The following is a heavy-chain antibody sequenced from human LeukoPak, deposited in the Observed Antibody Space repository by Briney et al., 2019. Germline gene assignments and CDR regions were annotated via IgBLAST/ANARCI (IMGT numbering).Heavy chain of an antibody. Sequence: PGGSLRLSCVASGFTFSTYSMNWVRQAPGKGLEWVSSISGNSVYISYADSVKGRFTISRDNAKESLYLQMNSLRDEDTAVYYCAMSTIGARAGSDYWGQGTLVTVSS. J-gene: IGHJ4*02. CDR3: AMSTIGARAGSDY. CDR1: GFTFSTYS. CDR2: ISGNSVYI. D-gene: IGHD6-6*01. V-gene: IGHV3-21*01.